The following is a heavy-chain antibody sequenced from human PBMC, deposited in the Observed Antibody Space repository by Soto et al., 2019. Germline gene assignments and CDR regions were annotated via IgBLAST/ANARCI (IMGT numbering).Heavy chain of an antibody. V-gene: IGHV4-61*01. D-gene: IGHD2-15*01. CDR2: IYYSGST. J-gene: IGHJ6*02. CDR3: ARAMRGICSGGSCIDYYYYGMDV. CDR1: GSSVSSGSYY. Sequence: PSETLSLTCTVSGSSVSSGSYYWSWIRQPPGKRQERIGYIYYSGSTNYNPSLKSRVTISVDTSKNQFSLKLSSVTAADTAVYYCARAMRGICSGGSCIDYYYYGMDVWGQGTTVTVSS.